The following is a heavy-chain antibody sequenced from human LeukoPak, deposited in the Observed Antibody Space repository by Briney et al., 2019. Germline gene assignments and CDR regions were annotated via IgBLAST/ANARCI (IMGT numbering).Heavy chain of an antibody. D-gene: IGHD6-19*01. CDR3: ARGGGYSSGPSI. Sequence: SETLSLTCSVSGGSMISYYWSWIRQPPGKGLEWIGYIFHSGSPNYNPSLKSRVTISVDTSKNQFSLKLSSVIAADTAVYYCARGGGYSSGPSIWGQGTMVTVSS. J-gene: IGHJ3*02. CDR2: IFHSGSP. CDR1: GGSMISYY. V-gene: IGHV4-59*01.